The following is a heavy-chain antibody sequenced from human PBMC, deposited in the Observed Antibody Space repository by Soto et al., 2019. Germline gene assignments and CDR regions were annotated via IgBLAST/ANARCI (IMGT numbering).Heavy chain of an antibody. D-gene: IGHD2-2*02. J-gene: IGHJ4*02. V-gene: IGHV3-30-3*01. Sequence: PGGSLRLSCAASGFTFSSYAVHWVRQAPGKGLEWLAMISFDEIDKYYADSVKGRFTISRDNSKNTLYLQMNSLRTEDTAVYFCARDTYTRGFDHWGQGTLVTVSS. CDR1: GFTFSSYA. CDR3: ARDTYTRGFDH. CDR2: ISFDEIDK.